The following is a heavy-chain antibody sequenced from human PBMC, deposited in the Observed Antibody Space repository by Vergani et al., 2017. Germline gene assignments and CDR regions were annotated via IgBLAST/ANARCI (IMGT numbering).Heavy chain of an antibody. J-gene: IGHJ4*02. V-gene: IGHV3-7*01. CDR1: GFTFSSYW. D-gene: IGHD4-17*01. CDR2: IKQDESEK. Sequence: EVQLVESGGGLVQPGGSLRLSCAASGFTFSSYWMSWVRQAPGKGLEWVANIKQDESEKYYVDSVKGRFTISRDNAKHSLYLQMNSLRAEDTAVYYCARGASGDYVSSFDYWGQGTLVTVSS. CDR3: ARGASGDYVSSFDY.